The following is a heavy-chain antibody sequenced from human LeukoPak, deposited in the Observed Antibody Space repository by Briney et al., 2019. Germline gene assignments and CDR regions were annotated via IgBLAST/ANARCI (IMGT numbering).Heavy chain of an antibody. Sequence: SQTLSLTCAISGGSFSSNSAAWLWLRQSPSRGLEWLGRTYYKSKWYNDYAVSVKSRITINPDTSKNQFSLQLNSVTPEDTAVYYCERRGAGNGLGVWGQGTTVTVSS. CDR1: GGSFSSNSAA. CDR3: ERRGAGNGLGV. V-gene: IGHV6-1*01. D-gene: IGHD3-16*01. J-gene: IGHJ6*02. CDR2: TYYKSKWYN.